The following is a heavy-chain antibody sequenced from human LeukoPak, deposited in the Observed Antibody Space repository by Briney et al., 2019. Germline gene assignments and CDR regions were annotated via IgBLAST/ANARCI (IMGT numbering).Heavy chain of an antibody. CDR1: GGSISSYY. J-gene: IGHJ4*02. Sequence: SETLSLTCTVSGGSISSYYWSWIRQPPGKGLEWIGYIFYSGTTNYNPSLKSRVTISVDTSKNQFSLNLSSVTAADTAVYYCARHRSGRSPLGYWGQGTLVTVSP. V-gene: IGHV4-59*08. D-gene: IGHD3-10*01. CDR3: ARHRSGRSPLGY. CDR2: IFYSGTT.